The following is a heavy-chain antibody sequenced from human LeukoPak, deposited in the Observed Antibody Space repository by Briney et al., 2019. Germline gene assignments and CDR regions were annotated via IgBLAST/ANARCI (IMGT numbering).Heavy chain of an antibody. CDR3: TTLTVASNFDY. CDR2: ISSSGTTT. J-gene: IGHJ4*02. CDR1: GFSFSVYE. D-gene: IGHD6-19*01. Sequence: GGSLRLSCAASGFSFSVYEMHWVRQAPGKGLEWISDISSSGTTTYYADSVRGRFSISRDNAKNSLYLQMNSLRAEDTAVYYRTTLTVASNFDYWGQGTLVTVSS. V-gene: IGHV3-48*03.